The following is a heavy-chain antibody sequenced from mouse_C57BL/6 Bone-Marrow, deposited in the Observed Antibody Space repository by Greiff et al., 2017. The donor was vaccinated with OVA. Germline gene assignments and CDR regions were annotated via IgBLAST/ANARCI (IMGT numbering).Heavy chain of an antibody. CDR2: ISDGGSYT. Sequence: EVKLVESGGGLVKPGGSLKLSCAASGFTFSSYAMSWVRQTPEKRLEWVATISDGGSYTYYPDNVKGRFTISRDNAKNNLYLQMSHLKSEDTAMYYCARGYSNYYWGQGTTLTVSS. J-gene: IGHJ2*01. CDR3: ARGYSNYY. D-gene: IGHD2-5*01. CDR1: GFTFSSYA. V-gene: IGHV5-4*03.